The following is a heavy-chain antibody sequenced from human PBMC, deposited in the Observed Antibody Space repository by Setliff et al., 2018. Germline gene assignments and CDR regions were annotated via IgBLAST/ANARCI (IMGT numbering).Heavy chain of an antibody. CDR3: AHSTTFDLHHDY. D-gene: IGHD3-9*01. CDR2: IYTSGST. Sequence: SETLSLTCTVSGGSISSYYWSWIRQPPWKGLEWIGYIYTSGSTNYNPSLKSRATISRDTSSNQFSLKLFSVTAADTAVYYCAHSTTFDLHHDYWGQGALVTVSS. V-gene: IGHV4-4*08. J-gene: IGHJ4*02. CDR1: GGSISSYY.